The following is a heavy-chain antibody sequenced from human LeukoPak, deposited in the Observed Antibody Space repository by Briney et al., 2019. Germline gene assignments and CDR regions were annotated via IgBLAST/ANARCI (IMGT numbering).Heavy chain of an antibody. CDR1: GGTFSSYA. CDR2: FIPIFGTA. D-gene: IGHD2-2*01. J-gene: IGHJ5*02. CDR3: ARGDIVVVPAAMGGGWFDP. V-gene: IGHV1-69*05. Sequence: SVTVSCKASGGTFSSYAISWVRQAPGQGLEWMGGFIPIFGTANYAQKFQGSVTITTDESTSTAYMELSSLRSEDTAVYYCARGDIVVVPAAMGGGWFDPWGQGTLVTVSS.